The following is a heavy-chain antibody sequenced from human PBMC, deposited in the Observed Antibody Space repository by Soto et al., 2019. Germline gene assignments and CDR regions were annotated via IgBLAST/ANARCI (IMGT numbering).Heavy chain of an antibody. V-gene: IGHV1-18*01. CDR3: ARGWGGGSGSYYNWFDP. CDR2: ISAYNGNT. Sequence: ASVKVSCKASGYTFTSYGISWVRQAPGQGLEWMGWISAYNGNTNYAQKLQGRVTMTTDTSTSTAYMELRSLRSDDTAVYYCARGWGGGSGSYYNWFDPWGQGTLVTVSS. D-gene: IGHD3-10*01. CDR1: GYTFTSYG. J-gene: IGHJ5*02.